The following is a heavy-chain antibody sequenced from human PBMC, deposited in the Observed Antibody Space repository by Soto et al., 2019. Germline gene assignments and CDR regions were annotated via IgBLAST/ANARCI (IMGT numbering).Heavy chain of an antibody. V-gene: IGHV3-33*01. CDR1: GFTFSSYG. D-gene: IGHD2-8*01. CDR2: IWYDGSNK. Sequence: GGSLRLSCAASGFTFSSYGMHWVRQAPGKGLEWVAVIWYDGSNKYYADSVKGRFTISRDNSKNTLYLQMNSLRAEDTAVYYCARDRGQMVYAIMDFDYWGQGTLVTVSS. CDR3: ARDRGQMVYAIMDFDY. J-gene: IGHJ4*02.